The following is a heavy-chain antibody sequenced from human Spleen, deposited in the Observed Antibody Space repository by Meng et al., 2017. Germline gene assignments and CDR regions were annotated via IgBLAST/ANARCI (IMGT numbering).Heavy chain of an antibody. CDR1: GYSFTGYY. CDR3: ARERSGYSYGN. Sequence: ASVKVSCKASGYSFTGYYMHWVRQAPGQGLEWMGWINPNSGGTNYAQKFQGRVTMTRDTSISTAYMELSRLRSDDTALYYCARERSGYSYGNWGQGTLVTVSS. D-gene: IGHD5-18*01. J-gene: IGHJ4*02. V-gene: IGHV1-2*02. CDR2: INPNSGGT.